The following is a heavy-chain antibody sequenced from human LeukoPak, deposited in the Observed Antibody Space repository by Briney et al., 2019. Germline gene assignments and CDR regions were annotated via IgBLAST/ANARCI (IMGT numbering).Heavy chain of an antibody. CDR3: ARVGGYGSGSFNYYYYTDV. J-gene: IGHJ6*03. CDR1: GGSISSYY. Sequence: SETLSLTCTVSGGSISSYYWSWIRQPPGKGLEWIGYIYYSGSTNYNPSLKGRVTISVDTSKNQFSLKLSSVTAADTAVYYCARVGGYGSGSFNYYYYTDVWGKGTTVTVSS. CDR2: IYYSGST. V-gene: IGHV4-59*01. D-gene: IGHD3-10*01.